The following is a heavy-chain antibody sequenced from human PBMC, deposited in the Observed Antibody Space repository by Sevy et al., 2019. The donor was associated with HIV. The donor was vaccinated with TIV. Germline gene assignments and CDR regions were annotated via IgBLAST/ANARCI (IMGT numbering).Heavy chain of an antibody. V-gene: IGHV3-30*02. Sequence: GGSLRLSCTASGFTFRNFGMHWVRQVPGKGLEWVTFIRYDGSDKYYAASVKGRFTISRDDSKNTLYQQMDSLRAEDTAIYYCAKDLAGPGRRYFDYWGQGTLVTVSS. J-gene: IGHJ4*02. CDR1: GFTFRNFG. CDR2: IRYDGSDK. CDR3: AKDLAGPGRRYFDY. D-gene: IGHD6-13*01.